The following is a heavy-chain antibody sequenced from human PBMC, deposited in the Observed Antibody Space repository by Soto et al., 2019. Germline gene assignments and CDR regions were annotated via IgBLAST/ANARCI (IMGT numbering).Heavy chain of an antibody. Sequence: QVQLLESGGGLVKPGGSLRLSCAASGFTFSDYYMSWIRQAPGKGLECVAYISVSSTYANYPGSVEGRFTISRDNAENSLFLQINSLRADDTVVYYCARGVRYYSSAKPANFDYWGQGALVTVSP. V-gene: IGHV3-11*05. CDR3: ARGVRYYSSAKPANFDY. CDR1: GFTFSDYY. CDR2: ISVSSTYA. D-gene: IGHD3-10*01. J-gene: IGHJ4*02.